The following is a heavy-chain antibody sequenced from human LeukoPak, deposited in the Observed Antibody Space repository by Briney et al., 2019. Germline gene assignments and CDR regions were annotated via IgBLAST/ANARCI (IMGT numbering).Heavy chain of an antibody. CDR1: GFTFDDYA. CDR2: ISWNSGSI. J-gene: IGHJ3*02. V-gene: IGHV3-9*01. Sequence: GGSLRLSCAASGFTFDDYAMHWVRQAPGKGLEWVSGISWNSGSIGYADSVKGRFTISRDNAKNSLYLQMNSLRAEDTALYCCASQKQWGQLLLAAFDIWGQGTMVTVSS. CDR3: ASQKQWGQLLLAAFDI. D-gene: IGHD2-15*01.